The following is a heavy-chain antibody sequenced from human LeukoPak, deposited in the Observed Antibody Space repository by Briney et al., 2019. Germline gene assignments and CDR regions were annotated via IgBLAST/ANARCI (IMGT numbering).Heavy chain of an antibody. V-gene: IGHV1-18*01. D-gene: IGHD1-14*01. CDR2: ISTYTGNA. J-gene: IGHJ4*02. Sequence: RASVKVSCKASGYTFTTYGLSWVRRAPGQGLEWMGWISTYTGNAKYSQKLQDRVTMTTDTSTSTGYMELRGLTSDDTAVCYCARVDRMAEIDFWGQGTLVIVSA. CDR1: GYTFTTYG. CDR3: ARVDRMAEIDF.